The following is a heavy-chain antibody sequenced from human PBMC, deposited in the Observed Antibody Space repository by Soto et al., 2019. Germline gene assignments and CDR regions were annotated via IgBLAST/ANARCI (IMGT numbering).Heavy chain of an antibody. D-gene: IGHD6-13*01. V-gene: IGHV4-4*02. Sequence: PSETLSLTCAVSGDSISSSKWWSWVRQPPGKGLEWIGEINHSGSTNYNPSLKSRVIISVDKSKNQFSLKLSSVSDADTAVYYCARGETQQQRDYWGQGSLVT. CDR3: ARGETQQQRDY. J-gene: IGHJ4*02. CDR2: INHSGST. CDR1: GDSISSSKW.